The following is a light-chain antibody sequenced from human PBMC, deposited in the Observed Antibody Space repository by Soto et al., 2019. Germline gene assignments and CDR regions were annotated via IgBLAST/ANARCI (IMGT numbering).Light chain of an antibody. CDR3: SSYTSSSTSV. J-gene: IGLJ1*01. Sequence: QSALTQPASVSGSPGQSNTISCTGTSSDVGGYNYVSWYQQHPGKAPKLMIYEVSNRPSGVSNRFSGSKSGNTASLTISGLQAEDEADYYCSSYTSSSTSVFGTGTKLTVL. CDR2: EVS. V-gene: IGLV2-14*01. CDR1: SSDVGGYNY.